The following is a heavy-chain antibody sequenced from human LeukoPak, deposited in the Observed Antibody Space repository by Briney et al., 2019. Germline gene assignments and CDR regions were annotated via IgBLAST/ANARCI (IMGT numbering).Heavy chain of an antibody. CDR3: ATYPRITIFGVVTIFDY. CDR1: GYTLTELS. CDR2: FDPEDGET. Sequence: GASVKVSCKVSGYTLTELSMHWVRQAPGKGLECMGGFDPEDGETIYAQKFQGRVTMTEDTSTDTAYMELSSLRSEDTAVYYCATYPRITIFGVVTIFDYWGQGTLVTVSS. V-gene: IGHV1-24*01. J-gene: IGHJ4*02. D-gene: IGHD3-3*01.